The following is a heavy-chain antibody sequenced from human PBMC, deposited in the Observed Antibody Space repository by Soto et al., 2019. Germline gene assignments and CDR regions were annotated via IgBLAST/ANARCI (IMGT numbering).Heavy chain of an antibody. Sequence: QVHLVQSGPALKKPGSSVRVSCKASGDTFSSYTINWVRQAPGLGLEWMGRTIPILSMSNYALKFQGRLTITADKATLTAYMELSSLRSDDTAMYYCATSYGSGSPACDHWGQGALVTVAA. V-gene: IGHV1-69*02. CDR1: GDTFSSYT. J-gene: IGHJ4*02. CDR3: ATSYGSGSPACDH. CDR2: TIPILSMS. D-gene: IGHD3-10*01.